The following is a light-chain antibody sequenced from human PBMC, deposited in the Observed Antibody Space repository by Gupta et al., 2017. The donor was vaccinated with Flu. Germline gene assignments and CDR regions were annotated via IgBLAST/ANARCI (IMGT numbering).Light chain of an antibody. CDR2: DAS. V-gene: IGKV3-11*01. Sequence: EIVLTQSPATLSLSPGERATLSCRASQTVSTYLAWYQQTPGQAPRLLIYDASNRATGIPARFSGSGSGTDFTLTISSLEPEDFAVYYCQQRVNWPPTFGGGTKLEIK. CDR1: QTVSTY. CDR3: QQRVNWPPT. J-gene: IGKJ4*01.